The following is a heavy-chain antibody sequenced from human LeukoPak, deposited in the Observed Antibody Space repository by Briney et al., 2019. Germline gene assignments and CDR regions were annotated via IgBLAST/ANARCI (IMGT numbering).Heavy chain of an antibody. CDR2: IYYSGST. Sequence: SETLSLTCTVSGGSISSYYWSWIRQPPGKGLEWIGYIYYSGSTNYNPSLKSRVTISVDTSKNQFSLKLSSVTAADTAVYYCARLDSSGFSYYYYYYMDVWGKGTTVTVSS. J-gene: IGHJ6*03. V-gene: IGHV4-59*12. D-gene: IGHD3-22*01. CDR3: ARLDSSGFSYYYYYYMDV. CDR1: GGSISSYY.